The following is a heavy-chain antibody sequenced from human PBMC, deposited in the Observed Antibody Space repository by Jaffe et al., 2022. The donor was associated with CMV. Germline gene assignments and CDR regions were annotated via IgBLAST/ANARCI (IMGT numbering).Heavy chain of an antibody. J-gene: IGHJ6*03. CDR1: GFTFDDYT. Sequence: EVQLVESGGVVVQPGGSLRLSCAASGFTFDDYTMHWVRQAPGKGLEWVSLISWDGGSTYYADSVKGRFTISRDNSKNSLYLQMNSLRTEDTALYYCAKDGRVPAAMRGYYYYYMDVWGKGTTVTVSS. D-gene: IGHD2-2*01. CDR3: AKDGRVPAAMRGYYYYYMDV. CDR2: ISWDGGST. V-gene: IGHV3-43*01.